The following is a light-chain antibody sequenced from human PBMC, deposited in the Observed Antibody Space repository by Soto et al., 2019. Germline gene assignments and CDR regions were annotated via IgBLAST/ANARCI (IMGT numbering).Light chain of an antibody. CDR1: SGHSSYI. V-gene: IGLV4-60*02. CDR2: LEGSGSY. Sequence: QLVLTQSSSASASLGSSVKLTCTLSSGHSSYIIAWHQQQSGKAPRYLMKLEGSGSYNKGSGVPDRFSGSSSGADRYLTISNLQFEDEADYYCETWDSNTRVFGTGTKLTVL. CDR3: ETWDSNTRV. J-gene: IGLJ1*01.